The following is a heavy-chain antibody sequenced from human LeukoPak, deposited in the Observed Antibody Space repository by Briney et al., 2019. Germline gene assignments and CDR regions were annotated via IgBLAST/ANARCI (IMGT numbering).Heavy chain of an antibody. CDR3: AREGFCPNAACILSSDDAFAI. CDR2: IYSGGST. V-gene: IGHV3-66*02. J-gene: IGHJ3*02. CDR1: GFTVSSNY. Sequence: PGGSLRLSCPASGFTVSSNYMRWVRQAPGKGLEWVSVIYSGGSTYYADSVKGRFTISRTNSKNTLSPQMTSLRAEDTAVYYCAREGFCPNAACILSSDDAFAIWGQGTLVTVSS. D-gene: IGHD2-8*01.